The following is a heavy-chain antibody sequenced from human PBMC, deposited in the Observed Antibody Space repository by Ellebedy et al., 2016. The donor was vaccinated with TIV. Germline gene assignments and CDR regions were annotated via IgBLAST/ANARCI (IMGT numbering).Heavy chain of an antibody. J-gene: IGHJ6*02. CDR3: SRDLTGDGYYYGMDV. CDR2: ISASGSYI. D-gene: IGHD7-27*01. CDR1: GFTFITYG. V-gene: IGHV3-21*06. Sequence: GESLKISCAASGFTFITYGMNWVRQAPGKGLEWVSSISASGSYIYYADSVKGRFIISRDNAKNSLYLQMSSLRAGDTAVYYCSRDLTGDGYYYGMDVWGQGTTVIVSS.